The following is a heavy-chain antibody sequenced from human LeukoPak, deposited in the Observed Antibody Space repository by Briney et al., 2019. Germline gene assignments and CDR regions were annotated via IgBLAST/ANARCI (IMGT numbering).Heavy chain of an antibody. CDR2: ISSSSSYI. D-gene: IGHD3-3*01. V-gene: IGHV3-21*01. J-gene: IGHJ4*02. Sequence: GGSLRLSCAASVFTFSSYSMNWVRQAPGKGLEWVSSISSSSSYIYYADSVKGRFTISRDNAKNSLYLQMNSLRAEDTAVNYCARAQSYDFWSGYSFVYWGQGTLVTVSS. CDR3: ARAQSYDFWSGYSFVY. CDR1: VFTFSSYS.